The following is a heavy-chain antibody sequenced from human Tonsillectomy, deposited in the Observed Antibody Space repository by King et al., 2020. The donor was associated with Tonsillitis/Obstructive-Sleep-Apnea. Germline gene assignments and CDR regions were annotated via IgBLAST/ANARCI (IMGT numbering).Heavy chain of an antibody. V-gene: IGHV4-59*01. CDR1: GGSISSYY. Sequence: QLQESGPGLVKPSETLSLTCTVSGGSISSYYWSWIRQPPGKGLDWIGYIYYSGSTNYNPSLKSRVTISVDTSKTQFSLKVISVTAADTAVYYCAREVVDYYASGRSMDVWGKGTTVTVSS. J-gene: IGHJ6*03. CDR2: IYYSGST. D-gene: IGHD3-10*01. CDR3: AREVVDYYASGRSMDV.